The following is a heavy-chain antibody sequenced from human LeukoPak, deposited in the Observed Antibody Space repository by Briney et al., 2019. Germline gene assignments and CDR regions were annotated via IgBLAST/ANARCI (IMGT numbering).Heavy chain of an antibody. D-gene: IGHD3-10*01. Sequence: ASVKVSCKASGYTFTSYGISWVRQAPGQGLEWMGWINPNSGGTNYAQKFQGRVTMTRDTSISTAYMELSRLRSDDTAVYYCARELEWFGELLTWWFDPWGQGTLVTVSS. CDR3: ARELEWFGELLTWWFDP. CDR1: GYTFTSYG. V-gene: IGHV1-2*02. CDR2: INPNSGGT. J-gene: IGHJ5*02.